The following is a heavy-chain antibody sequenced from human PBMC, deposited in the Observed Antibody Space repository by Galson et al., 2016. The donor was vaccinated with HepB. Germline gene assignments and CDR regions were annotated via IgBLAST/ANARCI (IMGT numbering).Heavy chain of an antibody. J-gene: IGHJ3*02. CDR3: ARDRGPFDAFDI. CDR2: ISSSSNFI. CDR1: GFDFSSYR. V-gene: IGHV3-21*01. D-gene: IGHD3-10*01. Sequence: SLRLSCAASGFDFSSYRMNWVRQAPGKGLDWVATISSSSNFIYYADSVKGRFTISRDNAEDSLDLQMNSLRAEDTAVYYCARDRGPFDAFDIWGRGTMVTVSP.